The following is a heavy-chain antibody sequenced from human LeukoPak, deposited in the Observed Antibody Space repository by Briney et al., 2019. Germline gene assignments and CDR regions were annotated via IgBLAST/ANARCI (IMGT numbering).Heavy chain of an antibody. CDR1: GGSISSYY. J-gene: IGHJ5*02. V-gene: IGHV4-59*01. CDR2: IYYSGST. D-gene: IGHD6-13*01. Sequence: PSETLSLTCTVSGGSISSYYWSWIRQPPGKGLEWIGYIYYSGSTNYNPSLKSRVTISVDTSKNQFSLKLSSVTAADTAVYYCARIGRSSSWYSRYWFDPWGQGTLVTVSS. CDR3: ARIGRSSSWYSRYWFDP.